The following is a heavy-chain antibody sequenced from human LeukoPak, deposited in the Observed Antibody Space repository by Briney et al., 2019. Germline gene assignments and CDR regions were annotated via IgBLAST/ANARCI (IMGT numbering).Heavy chain of an antibody. V-gene: IGHV3-20*04. Sequence: GGSLRLSCVASGFTFDDYGMSWVRQAPGKGLEWVSGINWNGSSTGYADSVEGRFTISRDNDKNSLYLQMNSLRAEDTALYYCARDFRYYYDSTTVAAFDIRGQGTMVTVSS. CDR2: INWNGSST. CDR1: GFTFDDYG. J-gene: IGHJ3*02. CDR3: ARDFRYYYDSTTVAAFDI. D-gene: IGHD3-22*01.